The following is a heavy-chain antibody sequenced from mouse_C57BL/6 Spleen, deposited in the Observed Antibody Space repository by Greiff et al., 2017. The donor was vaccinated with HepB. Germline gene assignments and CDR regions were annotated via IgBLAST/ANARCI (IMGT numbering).Heavy chain of an antibody. D-gene: IGHD2-3*01. CDR1: GYTFTEYT. V-gene: IGHV1-62-2*01. CDR3: ASHEDPRWLLLAWFAY. CDR2: FYPGSGSI. Sequence: VQLQQSGAELVKPGASVKLSCKASGYTFTEYTIHWVKQRSGQGLEWIGWFYPGSGSIKYNEKFKDKATLTADKSSSTVYMELSRLTSEDSAVYFCASHEDPRWLLLAWFAYWGQGTLVTVSA. J-gene: IGHJ3*01.